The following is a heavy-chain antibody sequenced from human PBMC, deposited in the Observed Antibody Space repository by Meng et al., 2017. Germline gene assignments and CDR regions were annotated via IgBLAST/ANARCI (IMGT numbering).Heavy chain of an antibody. CDR3: ARVVYSSGWSFDY. Sequence: VWLVESGGGVVHPGRSLRLSWAASGFTFSSYGMHWVRQAPGKGLEWVAVIWYDGSNKYYADSVKGRFTISRDNSKNTLYLQMNSLRAEDTAVYYCARVVYSSGWSFDYWGQGTLVTVSS. J-gene: IGHJ4*02. D-gene: IGHD6-19*01. V-gene: IGHV3-33*01. CDR2: IWYDGSNK. CDR1: GFTFSSYG.